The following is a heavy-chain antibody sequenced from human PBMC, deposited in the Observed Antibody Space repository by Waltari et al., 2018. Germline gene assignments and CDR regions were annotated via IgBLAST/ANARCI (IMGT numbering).Heavy chain of an antibody. Sequence: QVQLVQSGAEVKKPGASVKVSCKASGYTFTSYAMHWVRQAPGHRREWMGWINAGNGNTKYSQKFQGRVTITRDTSASTAYMELSSLRSEDTAVYYCARDSGGSYPPYNWFDPWGQGTLVTVSS. V-gene: IGHV1-3*01. D-gene: IGHD1-26*01. CDR1: GYTFTSYA. CDR3: ARDSGGSYPPYNWFDP. CDR2: INAGNGNT. J-gene: IGHJ5*02.